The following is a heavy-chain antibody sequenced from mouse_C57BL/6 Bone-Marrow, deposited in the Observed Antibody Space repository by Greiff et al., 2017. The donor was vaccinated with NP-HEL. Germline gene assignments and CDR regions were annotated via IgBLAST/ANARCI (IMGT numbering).Heavy chain of an antibody. Sequence: VQLQQSGPELVKPGASVKISCKASGYTFNDYYMNWVKQSHGKSLEWIGDINPNNGGTRYNQKFKGKATLTVDKSSSTAYMELRSLTSEDSAVYYCARSALYYYGRDYWGQGTTLTVSS. J-gene: IGHJ2*01. CDR3: ARSALYYYGRDY. CDR1: GYTFNDYY. D-gene: IGHD1-1*01. V-gene: IGHV1-26*01. CDR2: INPNNGGT.